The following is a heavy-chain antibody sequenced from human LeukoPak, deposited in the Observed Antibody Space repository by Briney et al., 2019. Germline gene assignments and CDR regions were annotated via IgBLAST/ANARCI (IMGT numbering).Heavy chain of an antibody. CDR3: ARARSQGSGSYSLLYYYYYMDV. CDR2: IYHSGST. D-gene: IGHD3-10*01. J-gene: IGHJ6*03. V-gene: IGHV4-39*07. Sequence: SETLSLTCTVSGGSISSSSYYWGWIRQPPGKGLEWIGSIYHSGSTYYNPSLKSRVTISVDTSKNQFSLKLSSVTAADTAVYYCARARSQGSGSYSLLYYYYYMDVWGKGTTVTVSS. CDR1: GGSISSSSYY.